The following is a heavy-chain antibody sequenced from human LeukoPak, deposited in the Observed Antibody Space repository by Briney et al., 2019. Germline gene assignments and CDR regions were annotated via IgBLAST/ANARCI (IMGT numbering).Heavy chain of an antibody. V-gene: IGHV5-51*01. CDR3: ARPPRSSTSSDAFDI. J-gene: IGHJ3*02. Sequence: GEPLKIPCKGSGYSFTSYWIGWVRQMPGKGLEWMGIIYPGDSDTRYSPSFQGQVTISADKSISTAYLQWSSLKASDTAMYYCARPPRSSTSSDAFDIWGQGTMVTVSS. D-gene: IGHD2-2*01. CDR1: GYSFTSYW. CDR2: IYPGDSDT.